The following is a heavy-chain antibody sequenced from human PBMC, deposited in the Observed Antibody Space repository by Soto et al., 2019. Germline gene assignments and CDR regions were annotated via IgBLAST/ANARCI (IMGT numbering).Heavy chain of an antibody. CDR3: AGQWGQLARKVTYYYYYYGMDV. Sequence: SETLSLTCTVSGGSISSSSYYWGWIRQPPGKGLEWIGSIYYSGSTYYNPSLKSRVTISVDTSTNQFSLKLSSVTAADTAVYYCAGQWGQLARKVTYYYYYYGMDVWGQGTTVTVSS. J-gene: IGHJ6*02. CDR2: IYYSGST. CDR1: GGSISSSSYY. V-gene: IGHV4-39*01. D-gene: IGHD4-4*01.